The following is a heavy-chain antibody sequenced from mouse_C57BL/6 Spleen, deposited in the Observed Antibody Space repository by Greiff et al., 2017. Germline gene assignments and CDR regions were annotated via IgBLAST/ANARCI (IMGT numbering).Heavy chain of an antibody. CDR2: IDPETGGT. V-gene: IGHV1-15*01. CDR1: GYTFTDYE. CDR3: TTAYYSILRFAY. Sequence: QVHVKQSGAELVRPGASVTLSCKASGYTFTDYEMHWVKQTPVHGLEWIGAIDPETGGTAYNQKFKGKATLTADKSSSTAYMELRSLTSEDSAVYYCTTAYYSILRFAYWGQGTLLTVSA. J-gene: IGHJ3*01. D-gene: IGHD2-5*01.